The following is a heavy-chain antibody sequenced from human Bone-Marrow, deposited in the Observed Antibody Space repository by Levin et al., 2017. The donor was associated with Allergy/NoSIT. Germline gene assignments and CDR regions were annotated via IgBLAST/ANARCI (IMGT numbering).Heavy chain of an antibody. V-gene: IGHV3-7*01. CDR2: INRDGTET. Sequence: GGSLRLSCEGSGFTFSNYWMSWVRQAPGKGLEWVANINRDGTETYYQDSMNGRFTLSRDNAKNSLFLQMDSLRVEDTALYYCARTTISSPPFGLDVWGQGTTVTVSS. CDR1: GFTFSNYW. D-gene: IGHD2-2*01. CDR3: ARTTISSPPFGLDV. J-gene: IGHJ6*01.